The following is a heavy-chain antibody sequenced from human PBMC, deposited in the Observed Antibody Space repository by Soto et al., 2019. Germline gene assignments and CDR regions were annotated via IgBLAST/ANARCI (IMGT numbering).Heavy chain of an antibody. D-gene: IGHD3-22*01. V-gene: IGHV1-69*13. Sequence: SVKVSCKASGGTFSSYAISWVRQAPGQGLEWMGGIIPIFGTANYAQKFQGRVTITADESTSTAYMELSSLRSEDTAVYYCARVALVVDAFDIWGQGTMVTVSS. CDR3: ARVALVVDAFDI. J-gene: IGHJ3*02. CDR1: GGTFSSYA. CDR2: IIPIFGTA.